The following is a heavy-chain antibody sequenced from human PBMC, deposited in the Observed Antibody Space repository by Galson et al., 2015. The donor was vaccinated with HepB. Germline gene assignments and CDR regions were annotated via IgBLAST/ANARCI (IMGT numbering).Heavy chain of an antibody. CDR2: IIPVFNTA. CDR1: ADSFGTYA. V-gene: IGHV1-69*06. D-gene: IGHD3-10*01. CDR3: ARAYGSGNQYRSIHYFDP. Sequence: SVKVSCKAPADSFGTYAFNWVRQAPGQGLEWMGAIIPVFNTANYARRFQGRLTITADRSATTVYMELRYLRSEDTAVYYCARAYGSGNQYRSIHYFDPWGQGTLVTVSS. J-gene: IGHJ5*02.